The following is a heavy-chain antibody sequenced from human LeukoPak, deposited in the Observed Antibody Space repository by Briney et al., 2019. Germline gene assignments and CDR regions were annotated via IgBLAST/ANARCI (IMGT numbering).Heavy chain of an antibody. V-gene: IGHV4-4*07. Sequence: SETLSLTCTVSGGSISSYYWGWIRQPAGKGLEWVGRIYNSGSTNYNPSLKSRVTMSVDTSKNQFSLKLSSVTAADPAVYYCARDYGDYNGKVVAWGQGTLVTVSS. J-gene: IGHJ5*02. CDR3: ARDYGDYNGKVVA. D-gene: IGHD4-17*01. CDR2: IYNSGST. CDR1: GGSISSYY.